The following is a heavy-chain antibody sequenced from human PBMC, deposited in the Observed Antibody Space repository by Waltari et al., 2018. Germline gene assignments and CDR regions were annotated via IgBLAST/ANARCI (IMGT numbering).Heavy chain of an antibody. CDR1: GGTFSSYA. CDR2: IIPIFGTA. CDR3: ARDGGYCTNGVCYSPLDY. J-gene: IGHJ4*02. Sequence: QVQLVQSGAEVKKPGSSVKVSCKASGGTFSSYAISWVRQAPGQGLEWMGGIIPIFGTANYAQKCQGRVTITADESTSTAYMELSSLRSEDTAVYYCARDGGYCTNGVCYSPLDYWGQGTLVTVSS. V-gene: IGHV1-69*01. D-gene: IGHD2-8*01.